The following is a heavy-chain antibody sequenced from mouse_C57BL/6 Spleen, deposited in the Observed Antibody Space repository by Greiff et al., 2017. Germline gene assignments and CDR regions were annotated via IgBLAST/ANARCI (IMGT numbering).Heavy chain of an antibody. CDR2: IYPGDGDT. CDR3: ARPAQATPIAY. D-gene: IGHD3-2*02. CDR1: GYAFRSSW. J-gene: IGHJ3*01. Sequence: VHLVESGPELVKPGASVKISCKASGYAFRSSWMNWVKQRPGKGLEWIGRIYPGDGDTNYNGKFKGKATLTADKSSSTAYMRLTSLTSEDSAVSICARPAQATPIAYWGQGTLVTVSA. V-gene: IGHV1-82*01.